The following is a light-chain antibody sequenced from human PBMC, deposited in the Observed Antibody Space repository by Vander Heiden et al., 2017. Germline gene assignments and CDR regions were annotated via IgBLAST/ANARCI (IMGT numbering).Light chain of an antibody. V-gene: IGKV1-5*03. CDR3: QQYNSYPRT. J-gene: IGKJ4*01. Sequence: DIRLSLYPSTLSASVRDRVSITCRASQNNSSWLAWYQQKPGKAPKLLMYKASSLESGVPARFSGSGSGTEFTLTISSLQPDDVATYYCQQYNSYPRTFGGGTKVEIK. CDR1: QNNSSW. CDR2: KAS.